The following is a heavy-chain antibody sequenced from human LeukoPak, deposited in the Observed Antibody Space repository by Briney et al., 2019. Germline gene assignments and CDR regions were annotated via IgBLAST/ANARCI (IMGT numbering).Heavy chain of an antibody. CDR1: GFTFSTYS. V-gene: IGHV3-21*01. CDR2: ITRSSSYI. D-gene: IGHD3-22*01. Sequence: GESLRLSCAASGFTFSTYSMNWVRQAPGKGLEWVSSITRSSSYIYYADSVKGRFTIARDNAKNSLYLQMNSLRADDTAVYYCARHVVAVGFDYWGRGTLVTVSS. CDR3: ARHVVAVGFDY. J-gene: IGHJ4*02.